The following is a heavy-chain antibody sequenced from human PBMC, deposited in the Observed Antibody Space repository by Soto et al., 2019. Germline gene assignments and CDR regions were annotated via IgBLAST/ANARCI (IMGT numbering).Heavy chain of an antibody. J-gene: IGHJ4*02. CDR3: ARDDYGDYGDFGY. V-gene: IGHV3-30-3*01. CDR1: GFTFSSYA. D-gene: IGHD4-17*01. Sequence: QVQLVESGGGVVQPGRSLRLSCAASGFTFSSYAMHWVRQAPGKGLEWVAVISYDGSNKYYADSVKGRFTISRDNSKNKLYLQMNSLRAEDTAVYYCARDDYGDYGDFGYWGQGTLVTVSS. CDR2: ISYDGSNK.